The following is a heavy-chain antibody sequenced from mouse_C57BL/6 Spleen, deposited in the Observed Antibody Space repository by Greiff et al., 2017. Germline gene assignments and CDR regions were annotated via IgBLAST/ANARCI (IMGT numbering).Heavy chain of an antibody. D-gene: IGHD1-1*01. CDR3: ARSYYGSSYEAY. V-gene: IGHV1-69*01. Sequence: QVQLQQPGAELVMPGASVKLSCKASGYTFTSYWMHWVKQRPGQGLEWIGEIDPSDSYTNYNQKFKGKSTLPVDQSSSQAYMQLSSLTSEDSAVYYCARSYYGSSYEAYWGQGTLVTVSA. CDR2: IDPSDSYT. CDR1: GYTFTSYW. J-gene: IGHJ3*01.